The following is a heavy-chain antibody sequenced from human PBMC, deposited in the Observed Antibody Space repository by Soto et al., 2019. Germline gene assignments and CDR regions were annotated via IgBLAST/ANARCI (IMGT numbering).Heavy chain of an antibody. Sequence: QVQLVESGGGVVQPGRSLRLSCAASGFTFSSYCMHWVRQAPGKGLEWVAVIWYDGSNKYYADSVKGRFTISRDNSKNTLYLQMNSLRAEDTAVYYCARGQSYGDHRNWFDPWGQGSLVTVSS. D-gene: IGHD4-17*01. V-gene: IGHV3-33*01. J-gene: IGHJ5*02. CDR2: IWYDGSNK. CDR3: ARGQSYGDHRNWFDP. CDR1: GFTFSSYC.